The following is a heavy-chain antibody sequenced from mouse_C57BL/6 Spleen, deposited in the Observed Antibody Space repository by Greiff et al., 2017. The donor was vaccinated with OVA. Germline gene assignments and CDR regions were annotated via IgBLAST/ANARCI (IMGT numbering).Heavy chain of an antibody. Sequence: QIQLQQPGAELVKPGASVKLSCKASGYTFTSYWMHWVKQRPGQGLEWIGMIHPNSGSTNYNEKFKSKATLTVDKSSSTAYMQLSSLTSEDSAVYYCARDYGSRGSAMDYWGQGTSVTVSS. J-gene: IGHJ4*01. CDR2: IHPNSGST. V-gene: IGHV1-64*01. D-gene: IGHD1-1*01. CDR1: GYTFTSYW. CDR3: ARDYGSRGSAMDY.